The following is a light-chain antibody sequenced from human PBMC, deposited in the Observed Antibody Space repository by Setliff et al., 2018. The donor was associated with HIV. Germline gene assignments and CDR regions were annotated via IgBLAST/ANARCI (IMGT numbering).Light chain of an antibody. J-gene: IGLJ1*01. CDR3: CSYAGSDTFVV. V-gene: IGLV2-23*02. CDR1: SSDVGSYNF. CDR2: EVS. Sequence: QSVLTQPASVSGSPGQSITISCTGTSSDVGSYNFVSWYQHHPGKAPKLMIYEVSKRPAGVSNRFSGSRSGNTASLTISGLQAEDEADYFCCSYAGSDTFVVFGTGTKVTVL.